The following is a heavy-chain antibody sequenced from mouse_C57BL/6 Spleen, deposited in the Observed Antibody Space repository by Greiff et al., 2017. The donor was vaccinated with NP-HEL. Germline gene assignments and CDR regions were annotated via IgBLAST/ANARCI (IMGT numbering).Heavy chain of an antibody. CDR3: ARHEYPITTVVAGMDY. CDR1: GYTFTEYT. V-gene: IGHV1-62-2*01. D-gene: IGHD1-1*01. J-gene: IGHJ4*01. CDR2: FFPGSGSI. Sequence: QVQLKESGAELVKPGASVKLSCKASGYTFTEYTINWVKQRSGQGLEWIGWFFPGSGSIKYNEKFKDKATLTANKSSSTVYMYLSRLTSEDSAVYFCARHEYPITTVVAGMDYWGQGTSVTVSS.